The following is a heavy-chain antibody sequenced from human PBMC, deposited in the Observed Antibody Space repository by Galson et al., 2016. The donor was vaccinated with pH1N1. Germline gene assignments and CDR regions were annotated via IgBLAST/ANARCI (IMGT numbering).Heavy chain of an antibody. D-gene: IGHD6-19*01. V-gene: IGHV4-59*01. J-gene: IGHJ4*02. CDR2: VFYSGST. CDR3: ARQVAVAGSFYMDY. CDR1: GGSISNYY. Sequence: SETLSLTCSVSGGSISNYYWSWVRQPPGKGLEWIGYVFYSGSTYYNPSLESRVTISVDTSKNQFSLKLNSLIAADTAVYYCARQVAVAGSFYMDYWGQGTLVTVSS.